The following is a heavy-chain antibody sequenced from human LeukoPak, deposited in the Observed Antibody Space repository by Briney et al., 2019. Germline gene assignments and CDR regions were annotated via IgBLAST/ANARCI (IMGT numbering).Heavy chain of an antibody. CDR1: GGPISSYY. J-gene: IGHJ4*02. D-gene: IGHD6-13*01. CDR2: IYYSGST. V-gene: IGHV4-59*01. Sequence: SETLSLTCTVSGGPISSYYWSWIRQPPGKGLEWIGYIYYSGSTNYNPSLKSRVTISVDTSKNQFSLKLSSVTAADTAVYYCAGSLRIAAAGYFDYWGQGTLVTVSS. CDR3: AGSLRIAAAGYFDY.